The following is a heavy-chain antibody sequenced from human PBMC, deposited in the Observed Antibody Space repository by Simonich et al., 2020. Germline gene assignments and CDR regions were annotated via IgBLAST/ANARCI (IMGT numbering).Heavy chain of an antibody. CDR2: ITYDESNK. CDR3: ARDRNWGWFDP. J-gene: IGHJ5*02. CDR1: GFTFSSYA. V-gene: IGHV3-30*07. Sequence: QVQLVESGGGVVQPGRSLRLSCAASGFTFSSYAMHWVRQAPGKGLEWVAFITYDESNKYYADSVKGRFTISRDNSKNTLYLQMNSLRAEDTAVYYCARDRNWGWFDPWGQGTLVTVSS. D-gene: IGHD7-27*01.